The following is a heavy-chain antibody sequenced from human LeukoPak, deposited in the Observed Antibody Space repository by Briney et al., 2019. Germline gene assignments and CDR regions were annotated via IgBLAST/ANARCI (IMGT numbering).Heavy chain of an antibody. D-gene: IGHD3-16*02. V-gene: IGHV3-23*01. CDR2: ISGSGGST. J-gene: IGHJ4*02. Sequence: GGSLRLSCAASGFTFGSYAMSWVRQAPGKGLEWVSAISGSGGSTYYADSVKGRFTLSRDNSKNTLYLQMNSLRAEDTAVYYCAEEDVTFGGVIVIPQIDYWGQGTLVTVSS. CDR1: GFTFGSYA. CDR3: AEEDVTFGGVIVIPQIDY.